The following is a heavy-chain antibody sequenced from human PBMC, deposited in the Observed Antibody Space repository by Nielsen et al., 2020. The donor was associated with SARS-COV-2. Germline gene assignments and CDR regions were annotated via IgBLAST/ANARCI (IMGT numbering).Heavy chain of an antibody. D-gene: IGHD2-15*01. CDR2: ISYDGSNK. Sequence: GESLKISCAASGFTFSSYAMHWVRQAPGKGLEWVAVISYDGSNKYYADSVKGRFTISRDNSKNTLYLQMNSLRAEDTAVYYCATLNSGHYYGMDVWGQGTTVTVSS. CDR3: ATLNSGHYYGMDV. CDR1: GFTFSSYA. J-gene: IGHJ6*02. V-gene: IGHV3-30-3*01.